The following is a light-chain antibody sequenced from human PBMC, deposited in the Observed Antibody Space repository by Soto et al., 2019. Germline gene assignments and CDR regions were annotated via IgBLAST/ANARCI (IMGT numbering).Light chain of an antibody. J-gene: IGKJ2*01. Sequence: DIQMTQSPSSLSASVGDRVTITCRASQTIIFYLNWYQQKPGQAPRLLIYAASNLQSGVPSRFSGSGSGTEFTLTISSLXPEDFATYFCQQSYTTPVYTFGQGTKVDIK. CDR1: QTIIFY. CDR3: QQSYTTPVYT. CDR2: AAS. V-gene: IGKV1-39*01.